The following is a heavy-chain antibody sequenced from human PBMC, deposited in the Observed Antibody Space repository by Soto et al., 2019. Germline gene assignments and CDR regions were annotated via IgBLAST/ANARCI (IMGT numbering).Heavy chain of an antibody. CDR3: ASGVSAAIGYYGVDV. D-gene: IGHD2-2*02. Sequence: QVQLQESGPGLVKPSQTLSLTCTVSGGSVSTGGYYWSWIRQHPGKGLEWIGYIYYSGSTYYNPSLKSRVTISLDTSRNQFSLKLSSVTAADTAVYYCASGVSAAIGYYGVDVWGQGTTVTVSS. V-gene: IGHV4-31*03. CDR1: GGSVSTGGYY. J-gene: IGHJ6*02. CDR2: IYYSGST.